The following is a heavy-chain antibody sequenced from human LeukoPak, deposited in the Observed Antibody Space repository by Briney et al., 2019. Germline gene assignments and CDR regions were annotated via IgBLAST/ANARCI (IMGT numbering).Heavy chain of an antibody. CDR3: ARDFNYYDSSGYFDY. CDR2: INHSGST. D-gene: IGHD3-22*01. V-gene: IGHV4-34*01. CDR1: GGSFSGYY. Sequence: SETLSLTCAVYGGSFSGYYWSWIRQPPGKGLEWIGEINHSGSTNYNPSLKSRVTMSVDTSKNQFSLKLSSVTAADTAVYYCARDFNYYDSSGYFDYWGQGTLVTVSS. J-gene: IGHJ4*02.